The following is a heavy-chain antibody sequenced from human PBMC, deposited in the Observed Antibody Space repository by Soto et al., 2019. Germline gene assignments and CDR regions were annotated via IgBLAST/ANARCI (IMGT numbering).Heavy chain of an antibody. J-gene: IGHJ3*02. CDR3: ARIRIAARQHDAFDI. D-gene: IGHD6-6*01. CDR2: MNPNSGNT. CDR1: GDTFTSND. Sequence: GAPVEVSCPDCGDTFTSNDINWVRQATGQGLEWMGWMNPNSGNTGYAQKFQGRVTMTRNTSISTAYMELSSLRSEDTAVYYCARIRIAARQHDAFDIWGQGTMVTVSS. V-gene: IGHV1-8*01.